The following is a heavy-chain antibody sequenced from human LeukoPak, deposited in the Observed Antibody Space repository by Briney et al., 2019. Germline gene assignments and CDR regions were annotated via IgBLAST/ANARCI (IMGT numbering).Heavy chain of an antibody. Sequence: GASVKVSCKASGYTFTSYAMHWVRQAPGQRLEWMGWINAGNGNTKYSQNFQGRVTITRDTSASTAYMELSSLRSEDTAVYYCARDQPGFGELLYDYWGQGTLVTVSS. J-gene: IGHJ4*02. D-gene: IGHD3-10*01. CDR2: INAGNGNT. CDR3: ARDQPGFGELLYDY. CDR1: GYTFTSYA. V-gene: IGHV1-3*01.